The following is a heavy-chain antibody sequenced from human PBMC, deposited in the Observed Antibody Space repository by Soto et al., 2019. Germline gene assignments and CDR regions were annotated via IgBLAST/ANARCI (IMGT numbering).Heavy chain of an antibody. V-gene: IGHV3-66*01. D-gene: IGHD6-13*01. Sequence: EVQLVESGGGLVQPGGSLRLSCAASGFTVSSNYMSWVRQAPGKGLEWVSVIYSGGSTYYADSVKGRFTISRDNSKNTLYLQMNSLRAEDTAVYYCARVGIAAAGTPLFDYWGQGTLVTVSS. CDR1: GFTVSSNY. CDR3: ARVGIAAAGTPLFDY. J-gene: IGHJ4*02. CDR2: IYSGGST.